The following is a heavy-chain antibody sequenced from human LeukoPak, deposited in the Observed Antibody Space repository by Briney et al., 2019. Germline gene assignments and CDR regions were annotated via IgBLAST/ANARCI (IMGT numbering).Heavy chain of an antibody. Sequence: SETLSLTCTVSGGSISSGDYYWSWIRQPPGKGLERIGYIYYSGSTYYNPSLKSRVTISVDTSKNQFSLKLSSVTAADTAVYYCASVIGGSGSYCDYWGQGTLVTVSS. CDR2: IYYSGST. CDR1: GGSISSGDYY. D-gene: IGHD3-10*01. J-gene: IGHJ4*02. CDR3: ASVIGGSGSYCDY. V-gene: IGHV4-30-4*01.